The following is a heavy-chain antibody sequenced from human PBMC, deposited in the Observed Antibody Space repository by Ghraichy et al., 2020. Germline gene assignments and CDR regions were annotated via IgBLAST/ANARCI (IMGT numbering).Heavy chain of an antibody. Sequence: LSLTCAGSGFTFSPYWMSWVRQAPGKGLEWVANMKQDGSKTYYVDSVKGRFTISRDNAKNSLYLQMNSLRGEDTAVYYCARDSTWQGYWYFDLWGRGTLVTVAS. V-gene: IGHV3-7*03. CDR2: MKQDGSKT. CDR1: GFTFSPYW. J-gene: IGHJ2*01. CDR3: ARDSTWQGYWYFDL.